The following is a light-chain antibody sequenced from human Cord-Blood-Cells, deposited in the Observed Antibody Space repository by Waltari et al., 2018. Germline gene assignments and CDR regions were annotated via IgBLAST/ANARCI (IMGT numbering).Light chain of an antibody. Sequence: QSALTQPASVSGSPGQSITISCTGTSSDVGSYNLVSWSQQHPGKAPKLMIYEGSKRPSGVSKRFSGSKSGNTASLTISGLQAEDEADYYCCSYAGSSTFVVFGGGTKLTVL. CDR3: CSYAGSSTFVV. J-gene: IGLJ2*01. CDR2: EGS. V-gene: IGLV2-23*03. CDR1: SSDVGSYNL.